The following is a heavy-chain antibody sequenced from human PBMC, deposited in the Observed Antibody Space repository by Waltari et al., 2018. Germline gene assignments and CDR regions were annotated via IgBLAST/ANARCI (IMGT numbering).Heavy chain of an antibody. CDR2: IYYSGST. V-gene: IGHV4-59*01. CDR1: GGSISSYY. CDR3: ARGVDYYDSSALDY. J-gene: IGHJ4*02. Sequence: QVQLQESGPGLVKPSETLSLTCTVSGGSISSYYWRWIRQPPGKGLEWIGYIYYSGSTNYNPSLKSRVTISVDTSKNQFSLKLSSVTAADTAVYYCARGVDYYDSSALDYWGQGTLVTVSS. D-gene: IGHD3-22*01.